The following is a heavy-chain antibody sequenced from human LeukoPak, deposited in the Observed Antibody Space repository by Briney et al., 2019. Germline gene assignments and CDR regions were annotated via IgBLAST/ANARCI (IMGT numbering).Heavy chain of an antibody. CDR1: GYTFTSYD. V-gene: IGHV1-8*01. D-gene: IGHD6-19*01. J-gene: IGHJ4*02. Sequence: ASVKVSCKASGYTFTSYDINWVRQATGQGLEWMGWMNPNSGTTGYAQKFQGRVTMTRNTSINTAYMELSSLKSEDTAVYYCARDLHSSGPGVADYWGQGTLVTVSS. CDR3: ARDLHSSGPGVADY. CDR2: MNPNSGTT.